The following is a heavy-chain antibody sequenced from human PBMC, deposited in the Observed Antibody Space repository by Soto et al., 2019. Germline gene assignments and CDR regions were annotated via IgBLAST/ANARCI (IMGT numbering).Heavy chain of an antibody. J-gene: IGHJ5*02. Sequence: EVQLVESGGGLVKPGGSLRLSCAASGFTFSSYSMNWVRQAPGKGLEWVSSISSSSSYIYYADSVKGRFTISRDNAKNSLYLQMNSLRAEDTAVYYCARAYPAVAGSRPPFWFDPWGQGTLVTVSS. D-gene: IGHD6-19*01. CDR1: GFTFSSYS. CDR3: ARAYPAVAGSRPPFWFDP. V-gene: IGHV3-21*01. CDR2: ISSSSSYI.